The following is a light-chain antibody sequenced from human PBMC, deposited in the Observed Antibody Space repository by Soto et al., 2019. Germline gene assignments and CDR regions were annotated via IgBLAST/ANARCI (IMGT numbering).Light chain of an antibody. CDR3: QQYYSTPMYT. CDR2: WAS. V-gene: IGKV4-1*01. Sequence: DIVMTQSPDSLAVSLGERATINCKSSQSVLYSSNNKNYLAWYQQKPGQPPKLLIYWASTRESGVPDRFSGSESGTDFTLTISSRQAEDVAVYYCQQYYSTPMYTFGQGTKLEIK. J-gene: IGKJ2*01. CDR1: QSVLYSSNNKNY.